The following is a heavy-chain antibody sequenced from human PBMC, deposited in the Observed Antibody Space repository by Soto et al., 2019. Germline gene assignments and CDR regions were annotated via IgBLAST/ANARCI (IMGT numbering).Heavy chain of an antibody. CDR2: ISTSGTTI. D-gene: IGHD2-8*01. CDR1: GFTFSRYN. V-gene: IGHV3-48*02. CDR3: ARDPSNIVLMVYAIGWFDP. J-gene: IGHJ5*02. Sequence: GGSLRLSCAASGFTFSRYNMNWVRQAPGKGLEWVSYISTSGTTIYYAESVKGRFTISRDNAKNSLYLQMNSLRDEDTAVYYCARDPSNIVLMVYAIGWFDPWGQGTLVTVSS.